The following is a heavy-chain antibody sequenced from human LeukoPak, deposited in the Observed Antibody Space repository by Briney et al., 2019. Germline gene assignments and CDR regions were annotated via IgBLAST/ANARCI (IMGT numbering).Heavy chain of an antibody. CDR3: ARDTSAWRYGMDV. CDR2: VKQDGSEK. D-gene: IGHD6-19*01. J-gene: IGHJ6*02. CDR1: GFTFSSHW. V-gene: IGHV3-7*01. Sequence: GGSLRLSCEASGFTFSSHWMSWVRQAPGKGLEWVAIVKQDGSEKDYVDSVTGRFTISRDNAKNSLYLQMNSLRDEDTAVYYCARDTSAWRYGMDVWGQGTTVTVSS.